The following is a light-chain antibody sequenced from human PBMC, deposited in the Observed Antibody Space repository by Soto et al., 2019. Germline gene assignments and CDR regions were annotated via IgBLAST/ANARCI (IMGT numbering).Light chain of an antibody. CDR1: SGHSNYA. Sequence: QAVVTQSPSASASLGASVKLTCTLSSGHSNYAIAWHQQQPEKGPRYLMKLNSDGSHSKGDGIPDRFSGSSSGAERYLTISSLQSEDEADYSCQTWGSGAVVFGGGTQLTVL. CDR3: QTWGSGAVV. V-gene: IGLV4-69*01. J-gene: IGLJ2*01. CDR2: LNSDGSH.